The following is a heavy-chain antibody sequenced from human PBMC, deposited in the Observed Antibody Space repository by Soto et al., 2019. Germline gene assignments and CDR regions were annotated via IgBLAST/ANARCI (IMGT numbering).Heavy chain of an antibody. CDR2: INPYNGHT. CDR3: ARGFTVGANDH. D-gene: IGHD4-4*01. CDR1: GYTFNSFG. J-gene: IGHJ5*02. Sequence: QVQLVQSGGEVKKPGASVKVSCKASGYTFNSFGLTWVRQAPGQGLEWLGWINPYNGHTNYAQMVQGRVAMTTDTSTRTAYMELSSLRFDDTAVYLCARGFTVGANDHWGQGTLVTVSS. V-gene: IGHV1-18*01.